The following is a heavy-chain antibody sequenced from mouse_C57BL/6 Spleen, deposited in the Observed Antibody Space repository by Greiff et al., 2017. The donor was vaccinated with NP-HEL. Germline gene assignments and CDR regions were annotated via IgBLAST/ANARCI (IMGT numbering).Heavy chain of an antibody. V-gene: IGHV1-64*01. CDR3: ARSEVYGSSYWYFDV. D-gene: IGHD1-1*01. Sequence: QVQLQQPGAELVKPGASVKLSCKASGYTFTSYWMHWVKQRPGQGLEWIGMIHPNSGSTNYNEKFKSKATLTVDKSSSTAYMQLSSLTSEDSAVYYCARSEVYGSSYWYFDVWGTGTTVTVSS. J-gene: IGHJ1*03. CDR1: GYTFTSYW. CDR2: IHPNSGST.